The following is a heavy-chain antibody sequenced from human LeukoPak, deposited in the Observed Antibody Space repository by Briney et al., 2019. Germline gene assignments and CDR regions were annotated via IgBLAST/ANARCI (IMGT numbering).Heavy chain of an antibody. CDR2: ISSSSSYI. J-gene: IGHJ4*02. CDR3: ARGYDSSGYYPNY. D-gene: IGHD3-22*01. CDR1: GFTFSSYS. V-gene: IGHV3-21*01. Sequence: GGSLRLSCSASGFTFSSYSMNWVRQAPGKGLEWVSSISSSSSYIYYADSVKGRFTISRDNAKNSLYLQMNSLRAEDTAVYYCARGYDSSGYYPNYWGQGTLVTVSS.